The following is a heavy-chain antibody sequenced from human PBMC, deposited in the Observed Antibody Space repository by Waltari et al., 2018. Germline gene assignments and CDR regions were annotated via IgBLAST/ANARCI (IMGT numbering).Heavy chain of an antibody. CDR1: GFTFSSYS. J-gene: IGHJ4*02. D-gene: IGHD1-26*01. Sequence: EVQLVESGGGLVKPGGSLRLSCAASGFTFSSYSMNWVRQAPGKGVEWVSSISSSGSYIYYADSVKGRFTISRDNAKNSLYLQMNSLRAEDTAVYYCARDIRGSYQLFDYWGQGTLVTVSS. CDR3: ARDIRGSYQLFDY. CDR2: ISSSGSYI. V-gene: IGHV3-21*01.